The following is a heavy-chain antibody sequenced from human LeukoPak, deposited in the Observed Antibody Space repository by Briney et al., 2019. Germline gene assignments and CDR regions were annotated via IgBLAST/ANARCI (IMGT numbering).Heavy chain of an antibody. CDR3: AKDAPYYYGSGSYPNWFDP. J-gene: IGHJ5*02. CDR2: IKQDGSEK. Sequence: PGGSLRLSCAASGFTFSSYWMSWVRQAPGKGLEWVANIKQDGSEKYYVDSVKGRFTISRDNAKNSLYLQMNSLRAEDTAVYYCAKDAPYYYGSGSYPNWFDPWGQGTLVTVSS. D-gene: IGHD3-10*01. V-gene: IGHV3-7*05. CDR1: GFTFSSYW.